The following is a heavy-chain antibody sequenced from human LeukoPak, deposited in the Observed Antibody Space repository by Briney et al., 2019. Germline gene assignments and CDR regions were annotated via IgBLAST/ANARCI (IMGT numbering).Heavy chain of an antibody. D-gene: IGHD6-19*01. Sequence: GGSLRLSCAASGFTFSSYAMSWVRQAPGKGLEWVSAIGGSGGSTYYADSVKGRFTISRDNSKNTLYLQMNSLRAEDTAVYYCARVGSGSGWYVAIDYWGQGTLVTVSS. CDR1: GFTFSSYA. J-gene: IGHJ4*02. V-gene: IGHV3-23*01. CDR2: IGGSGGST. CDR3: ARVGSGSGWYVAIDY.